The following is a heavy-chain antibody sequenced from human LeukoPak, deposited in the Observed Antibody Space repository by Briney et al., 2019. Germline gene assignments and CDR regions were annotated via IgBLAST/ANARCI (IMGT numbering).Heavy chain of an antibody. CDR3: AKDAQRGFDYSNSLEY. J-gene: IGHJ4*02. D-gene: IGHD4-11*01. CDR1: GLTFSHYG. CDR2: IWSDGTNQ. V-gene: IGHV3-33*06. Sequence: GGSLRLSCAASGLTFSHYGFHWVRQAPGKGLEWVAVIWSDGTNQFYADSVKGRFTISRDYSQKTVYLEMHSLRTEDTAMYYCAKDAQRGFDYSNSLEYWGPGTLVTVS.